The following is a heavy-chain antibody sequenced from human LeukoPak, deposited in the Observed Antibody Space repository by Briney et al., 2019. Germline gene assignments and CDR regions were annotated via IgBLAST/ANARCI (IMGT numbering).Heavy chain of an antibody. J-gene: IGHJ4*02. CDR1: GASMNTHY. CDR3: ATIKRGNIFGYFDF. D-gene: IGHD5-18*01. V-gene: IGHV4-59*11. CDR2: MLDTVTT. Sequence: SETLSLTCAISGASMNTHYWSWIRQPPGKGLEWIGYMLDTVTTKDNPSLKSRFTLSADTSKNQFSLRLTSVTAADTAVYYCATIKRGNIFGYFDFWGQGIPVTVSS.